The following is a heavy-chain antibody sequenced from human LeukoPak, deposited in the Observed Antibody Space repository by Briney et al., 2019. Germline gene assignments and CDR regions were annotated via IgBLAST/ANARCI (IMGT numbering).Heavy chain of an antibody. D-gene: IGHD5-12*01. CDR2: INPNSGGT. J-gene: IGHJ4*02. Sequence: ASVKVSCKASGYTFTGYYMHWVRQAPGQGLEWMGWINPNSGGTNYAQKFQGRVTMTRDTSISTAYMELSRLRSDDTAVDYCARDGEESGYDFDYWGQGTLVAVSS. CDR1: GYTFTGYY. V-gene: IGHV1-2*02. CDR3: ARDGEESGYDFDY.